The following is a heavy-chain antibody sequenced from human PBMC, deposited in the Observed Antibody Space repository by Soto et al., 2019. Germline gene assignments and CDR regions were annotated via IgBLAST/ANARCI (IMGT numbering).Heavy chain of an antibody. V-gene: IGHV4-34*01. Sequence: QVQLQQWGAGLLKPSETLSLTCAVYGGSFSGYYWSWIRQPPGKGLEWIGEINHSGSTNYNPSLKSRVTISVDTSKNQFSLKLSSVTAADTAVYYCARLKAARPRNYYYYYMDVWGKGTTVTVS. CDR3: ARLKAARPRNYYYYYMDV. D-gene: IGHD6-6*01. J-gene: IGHJ6*03. CDR1: GGSFSGYY. CDR2: INHSGST.